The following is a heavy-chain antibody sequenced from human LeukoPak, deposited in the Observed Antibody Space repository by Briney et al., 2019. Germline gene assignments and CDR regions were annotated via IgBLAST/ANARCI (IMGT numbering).Heavy chain of an antibody. CDR1: GGSIINYY. Sequence: SETLSLTCTVSGGSIINYYWSWIRQPPGKGLEWIWYIYHSGDTNHNPSLKSRVTISTDTSKNQFPLELSSVTAADTAVYYCARHPFATPFDYWGQGILVTVSS. CDR3: ARHPFATPFDY. J-gene: IGHJ4*02. D-gene: IGHD2-15*01. CDR2: IYHSGDT. V-gene: IGHV4-59*08.